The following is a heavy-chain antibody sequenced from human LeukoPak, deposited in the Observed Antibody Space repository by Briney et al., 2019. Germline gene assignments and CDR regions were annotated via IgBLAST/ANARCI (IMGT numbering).Heavy chain of an antibody. J-gene: IGHJ4*02. CDR2: IYHSGST. Sequence: SETLSLTCTVSGYSISSGYYWGWIRQPPGKGLEWIGSIYHSGSTYYNPSLKSRVTISVDTSKNQFSLKLSSVTAADTAVYYCARGQSGSYHDLDYWGQGTLVTVSS. CDR3: ARGQSGSYHDLDY. CDR1: GYSISSGYY. V-gene: IGHV4-38-2*02. D-gene: IGHD1-26*01.